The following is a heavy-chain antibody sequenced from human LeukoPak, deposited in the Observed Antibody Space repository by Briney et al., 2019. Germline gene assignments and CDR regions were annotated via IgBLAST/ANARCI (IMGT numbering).Heavy chain of an antibody. V-gene: IGHV4-34*01. D-gene: IGHD6-6*01. Sequence: SETLSLTCAVYGGSFSGYYWSWIRQPPGKGLEWIGEINHSGSTNYNPSLKSRVTISVDTSKNQSSLKLSSVTAADTAVYYCARAREQLGEFDYWGQGTLVTVSS. CDR1: GGSFSGYY. CDR3: ARAREQLGEFDY. J-gene: IGHJ4*02. CDR2: INHSGST.